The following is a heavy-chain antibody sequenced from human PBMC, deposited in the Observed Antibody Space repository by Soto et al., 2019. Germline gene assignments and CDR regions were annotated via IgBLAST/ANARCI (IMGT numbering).Heavy chain of an antibody. CDR3: ARESGGATATLDYYYFYMDV. J-gene: IGHJ6*03. CDR2: INPNSGVT. CDR1: GDSFNDYY. V-gene: IGHV1-2*02. Sequence: QVQLVQSGAEVRKPGASVTVSCRSSGDSFNDYYIHWVRQAPGQGLEWMGWINPNSGVTKYAQELQGRVSMTRDTSIRTVYMQLSRLRSDDTAVYYCARESGGATATLDYYYFYMDVWGTGTTVTVSS. D-gene: IGHD5-12*01.